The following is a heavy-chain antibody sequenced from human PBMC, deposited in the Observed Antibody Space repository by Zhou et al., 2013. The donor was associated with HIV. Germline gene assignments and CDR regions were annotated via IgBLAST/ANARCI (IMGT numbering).Heavy chain of an antibody. CDR3: ARGHSSITIFGVVIPRLGGFDY. CDR2: MNPNSGNT. CDR1: GYTFTSYD. Sequence: QVQLVQSGAEVKKPGASVKVSCKASGYTFTSYDINWVRQATGQGLEWMGWMNPNSGNTGYAQKFQGRVTITRNTSISTAYMELSSLRSEDTAVYYCARGHSSITIFGVVIPRLGGFDYWGQGTLVTVSS. J-gene: IGHJ4*02. D-gene: IGHD3-3*01. V-gene: IGHV1-8*03.